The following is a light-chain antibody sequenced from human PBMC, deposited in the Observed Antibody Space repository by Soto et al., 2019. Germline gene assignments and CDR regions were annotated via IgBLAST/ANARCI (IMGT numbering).Light chain of an antibody. Sequence: QSALTQHPSAYGSPGKSVTISCTGTSSDVGDYNYVSWYQQYPGKAPKLMIYEVNKRPSGVPDRFSGSKSGKTASLTVSGLQPEDEADYHCTLYAGSNIWVFGGGTKLTVL. CDR3: TLYAGSNIWV. J-gene: IGLJ3*02. CDR1: SSDVGDYNY. V-gene: IGLV2-8*01. CDR2: EVN.